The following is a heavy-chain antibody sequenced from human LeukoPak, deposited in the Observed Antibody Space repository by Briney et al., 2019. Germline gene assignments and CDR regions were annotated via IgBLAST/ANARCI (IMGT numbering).Heavy chain of an antibody. CDR1: GGSISSSSYY. J-gene: IGHJ5*02. V-gene: IGHV4-39*07. CDR3: ARGRDFWSGYYYWFDP. Sequence: PSETLSLTCTVSGGSISSSSYYWGWIRQPPGKGLEWIGSIYYSGSTYYNPSLKSRVTISVDTSKNQFSLKLSSVTAADTAVYYCARGRDFWSGYYYWFDPWGQGTLVTVSS. CDR2: IYYSGST. D-gene: IGHD3-3*01.